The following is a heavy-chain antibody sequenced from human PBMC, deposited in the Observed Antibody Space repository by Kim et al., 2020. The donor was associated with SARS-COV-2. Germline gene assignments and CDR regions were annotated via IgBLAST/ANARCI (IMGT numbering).Heavy chain of an antibody. D-gene: IGHD2-21*01. J-gene: IGHJ4*02. V-gene: IGHV3-64*01. CDR3: ARDLWAYGGNSFDH. Sequence: YVNSVKGRFPTSRDNSKNTLFLQMDSLRPEDTAVYYCARDLWAYGGNSFDHWGQGTLVTVSS.